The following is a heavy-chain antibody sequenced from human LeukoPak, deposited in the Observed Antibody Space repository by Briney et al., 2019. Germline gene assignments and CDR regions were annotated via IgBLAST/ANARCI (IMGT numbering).Heavy chain of an antibody. V-gene: IGHV1-2*02. D-gene: IGHD3-22*01. J-gene: IGHJ4*02. CDR2: INPNSGGT. CDR1: GYTFTGYY. Sequence: ASVKVSCKASGYTFTGYYMHWVRQAPGQGLEWMGWINPNSGGTNYAQKFQGRVTISVDTSKNQFSLKLSSVTAADTAVYYCARFAPPYDSSDYWGQGTLVTVSS. CDR3: ARFAPPYDSSDY.